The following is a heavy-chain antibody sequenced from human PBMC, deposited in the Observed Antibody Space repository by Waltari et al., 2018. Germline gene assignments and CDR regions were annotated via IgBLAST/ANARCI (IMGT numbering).Heavy chain of an antibody. CDR2: GNPNSGRT. V-gene: IGHV1-8*02. CDR3: ARGRDVFANFDYNWFDP. D-gene: IGHD3-3*01. J-gene: IGHJ5*02. CDR1: GYTFINYE. Sequence: QVQLVQSGAEVLRPGASVKVSCQASGYTFINYEINWVRQAAGQGLEGMGWGNPNSGRTAYEQKFQGRITLTWDTSISTAYMELSNLRSEDTAVLYCARGRDVFANFDYNWFDPWGQGTLVTVSS.